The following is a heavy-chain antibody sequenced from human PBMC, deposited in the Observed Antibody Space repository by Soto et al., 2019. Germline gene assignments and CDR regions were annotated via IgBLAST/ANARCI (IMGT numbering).Heavy chain of an antibody. J-gene: IGHJ6*02. D-gene: IGHD3-3*01. V-gene: IGHV3-30*18. CDR2: ISYDGSNK. CDR3: AKDQSGDFWSGYYTYYYYGMDV. Sequence: QVQLVESGGGVVQPGRSLRLSCAASGFTFSSYGMHWVRQAPGKGLEWVAVISYDGSNKYYADSVKGRFTISSDNSKNTLYLQMNSLRAEDTDVYYCAKDQSGDFWSGYYTYYYYGMDVWGQGTTVTVSS. CDR1: GFTFSSYG.